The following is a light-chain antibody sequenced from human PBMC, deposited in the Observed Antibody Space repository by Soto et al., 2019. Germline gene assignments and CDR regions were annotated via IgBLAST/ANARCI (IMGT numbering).Light chain of an antibody. CDR3: SSYTSSRTYV. CDR2: DVS. Sequence: QSALTQPASVSGSPGQSISISCTGTSSDVGGYKFVSWYQQHPGKAPQLIIDDVSNRPSGVSNRFSGSKSGNTASLTISGIQAEDEADYYCSSYTSSRTYVFGTGTKLTVL. J-gene: IGLJ1*01. CDR1: SSDVGGYKF. V-gene: IGLV2-14*01.